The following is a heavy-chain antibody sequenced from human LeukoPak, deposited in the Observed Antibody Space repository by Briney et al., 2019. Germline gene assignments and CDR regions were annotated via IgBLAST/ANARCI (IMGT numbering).Heavy chain of an antibody. CDR2: IYYSGST. J-gene: IGHJ4*02. CDR3: AGHFDSGSYYYFDY. D-gene: IGHD3-10*01. Sequence: SETLSLTCTISGGSISTYYWSWIRQPPGKGLEWIVYIYYSGSTNYNPSLKSRVTISVDTSKNQFSLKLSSVTAADTAVYYCAGHFDSGSYYYFDYWGQGTLVTVSS. CDR1: GGSISTYY. V-gene: IGHV4-59*08.